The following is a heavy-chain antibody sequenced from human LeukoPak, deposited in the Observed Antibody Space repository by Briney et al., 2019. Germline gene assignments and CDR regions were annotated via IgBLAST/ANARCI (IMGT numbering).Heavy chain of an antibody. V-gene: IGHV4-4*07. CDR3: ARDNYGDYDY. CDR2: IYPSGST. J-gene: IGHJ4*02. Sequence: PSETLSLTCTVSGGSIISYYWSWVRQSAGKGLEWIGRIYPSGSTEYNTSLKSRVTMSVDTSKNQFSLKLSSVTAADTAVYYCARDNYGDYDYWGQGTLVTVSS. D-gene: IGHD4-17*01. CDR1: GGSIISYY.